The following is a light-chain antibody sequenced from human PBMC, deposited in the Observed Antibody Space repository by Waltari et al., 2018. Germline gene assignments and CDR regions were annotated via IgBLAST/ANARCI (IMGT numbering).Light chain of an antibody. Sequence: DIQMTQSPSSLSESVGDRVTITCRASQGISNYLAWYQQKTGKVPKLLIYATSTLQSGVPSLFSGGGSGTDFTLTISILQPEDVATYYCQKYNSAPRTFGQGTKVEIK. CDR3: QKYNSAPRT. V-gene: IGKV1-27*01. CDR1: QGISNY. CDR2: ATS. J-gene: IGKJ1*01.